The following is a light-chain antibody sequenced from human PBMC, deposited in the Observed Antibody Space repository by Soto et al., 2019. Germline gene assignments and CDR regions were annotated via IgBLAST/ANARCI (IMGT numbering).Light chain of an antibody. CDR1: SSNIGADYD. CDR2: GDT. V-gene: IGLV1-40*01. CDR3: QSYDRNLIGSVI. J-gene: IGLJ2*01. Sequence: QSVLTQPPSVSGAPGQTVTISCTGSSSNIGADYDVHWYQQLPGTAPKLLIFGDTNRPSGVPDRFSGSKSGTSASLAISGLQAEDEAAYFCQSYDRNLIGSVIFGGGTKVTVL.